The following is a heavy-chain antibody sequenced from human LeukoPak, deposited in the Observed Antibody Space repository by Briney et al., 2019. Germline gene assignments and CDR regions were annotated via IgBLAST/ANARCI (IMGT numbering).Heavy chain of an antibody. CDR1: GFTVRSNY. D-gene: IGHD2-15*01. J-gene: IGHJ3*01. Sequence: GGSLRLSCTASGFTVRSNYMSWVRQSPRKGLEWVSIMYSGGSTDYADSVKGRFIISRDHSKNTLYLQMNSLRAEDTAVYYCARGRYCSGGSCYGDAFDLWGQGTMVTVSS. CDR2: MYSGGST. V-gene: IGHV3-53*01. CDR3: ARGRYCSGGSCYGDAFDL.